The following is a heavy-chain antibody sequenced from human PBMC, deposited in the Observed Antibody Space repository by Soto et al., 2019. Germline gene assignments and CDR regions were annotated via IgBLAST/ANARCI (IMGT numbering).Heavy chain of an antibody. CDR3: AHSGDYDYVWGSYRHYFDY. J-gene: IGHJ4*02. Sequence: QITLKESGPPLVKPTQTLTLTCTFSGFSLSTSGVGVGWIRQPPGKALEWLALIYWDDDKRYSPSLKSRLTITKDTSKNQVVLTMTNMDPVDTATYYCAHSGDYDYVWGSYRHYFDYWGQGTLVTVSS. V-gene: IGHV2-5*02. CDR2: IYWDDDK. D-gene: IGHD3-16*01. CDR1: GFSLSTSGVG.